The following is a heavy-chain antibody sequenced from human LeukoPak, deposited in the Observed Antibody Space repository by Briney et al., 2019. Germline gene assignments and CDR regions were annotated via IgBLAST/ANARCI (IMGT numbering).Heavy chain of an antibody. CDR2: ISYDGSNK. V-gene: IGHV3-30*18. D-gene: IGHD5-24*01. J-gene: IGHJ4*02. CDR3: AKDFRRDGYYLDY. Sequence: GRSLRHSCAASGFTFSSYGMHWVRQAPGKGLEWVAVISYDGSNKYYADSVKGRFTISRDNSKNTLYLQMNSLRAEDTAVYYCAKDFRRDGYYLDYWGQGTLVIVSS. CDR1: GFTFSSYG.